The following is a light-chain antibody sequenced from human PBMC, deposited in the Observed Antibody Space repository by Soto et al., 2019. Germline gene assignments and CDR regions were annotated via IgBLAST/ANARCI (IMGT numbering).Light chain of an antibody. V-gene: IGKV3D-20*02. CDR1: QSVSNNY. J-gene: IGKJ4*02. CDR2: GAS. CDR3: QQRNNWPPLT. Sequence: EIGLSQTPGTLSLTAGEKATLSCRSIQSVSNNYLAWYQQKPGQAPRLLIYGASNRATGIPDRFSGSGSGTDFTLTISRLEPEDFAVYYCQQRNNWPPLTFGGGTKVDIK.